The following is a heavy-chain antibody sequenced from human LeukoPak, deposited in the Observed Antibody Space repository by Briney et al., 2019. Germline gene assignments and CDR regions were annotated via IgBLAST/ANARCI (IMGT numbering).Heavy chain of an antibody. J-gene: IGHJ4*02. D-gene: IGHD2-2*02. CDR1: GFTFSSYA. V-gene: IGHV3-23*01. CDR3: AKLSADIVVVPAAILFDY. Sequence: PGGSLRLSCAASGFTFSSYAMSWVRQAPGKGLEWVSAISGSGGSTYYADSVKGRFTISRDNSKNTLYLQMNSLRAEDTAVYYCAKLSADIVVVPAAILFDYWGQGTLVTVSS. CDR2: ISGSGGST.